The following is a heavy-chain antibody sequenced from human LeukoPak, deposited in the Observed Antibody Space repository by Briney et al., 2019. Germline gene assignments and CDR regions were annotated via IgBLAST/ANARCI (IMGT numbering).Heavy chain of an antibody. D-gene: IGHD3-16*01. CDR2: INSGSNAK. V-gene: IGHV3-48*04. Sequence: PGGSLRLSCAASGFTFSRYSMNWVRQAPGKGLEWVSYINSGSNAKYYADSVKGRFTISRDNTKNSLFLQMNSLRAEDTALYYCAREPVAGVNDAFDIWGQGTMVTVSS. J-gene: IGHJ3*02. CDR3: AREPVAGVNDAFDI. CDR1: GFTFSRYS.